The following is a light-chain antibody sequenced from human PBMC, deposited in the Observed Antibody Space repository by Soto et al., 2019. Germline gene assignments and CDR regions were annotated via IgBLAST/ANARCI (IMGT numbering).Light chain of an antibody. Sequence: EIVMTQSPATLSVSPGERATLSCRASQSVSSNLAWYQQKPGQAPRLRIYGASTSATGIPARFSGSRSWTEFTLSINSLQSEDFAVYYCQQYNNWPPYNFGQGTKLEIK. J-gene: IGKJ2*01. CDR2: GAS. V-gene: IGKV3-15*01. CDR3: QQYNNWPPYN. CDR1: QSVSSN.